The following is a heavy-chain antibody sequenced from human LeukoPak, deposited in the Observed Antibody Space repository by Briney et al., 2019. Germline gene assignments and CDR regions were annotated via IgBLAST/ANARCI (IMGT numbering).Heavy chain of an antibody. V-gene: IGHV3-7*03. D-gene: IGHD5-12*01. Sequence: GGSLRLSCVASGFNFSSSWVSWVRQAPGEGLEFVANINPDGRTKNYVDSVKGRFTISRDNAKSSLDLQMSSLRAEDTALYFCARDPGYSAFDIWGQGTMVTVSS. J-gene: IGHJ3*02. CDR3: ARDPGYSAFDI. CDR2: INPDGRTK. CDR1: GFNFSSSW.